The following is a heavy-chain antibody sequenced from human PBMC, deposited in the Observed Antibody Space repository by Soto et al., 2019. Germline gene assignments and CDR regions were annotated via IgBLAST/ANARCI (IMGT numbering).Heavy chain of an antibody. Sequence: GGSLRLSCAASGFTFDNYAMHWVRQAPGKGLEWVSGISWNSNTIAYADSVKGRFTISRDNAKNSLYLQMNSLRAADTAFYYCAKDTGPNWGQGTLVTVYS. CDR1: GFTFDNYA. CDR3: AKDTGPN. CDR2: ISWNSNTI. J-gene: IGHJ4*02. V-gene: IGHV3-9*01.